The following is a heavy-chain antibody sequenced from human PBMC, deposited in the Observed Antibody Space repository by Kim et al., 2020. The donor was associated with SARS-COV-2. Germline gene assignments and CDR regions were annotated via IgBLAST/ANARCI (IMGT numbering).Heavy chain of an antibody. D-gene: IGHD1-26*01. J-gene: IGHJ5*02. CDR2: LGSDKTTE. CDR1: GFVFSNHG. CDR3: AKGCVTVRCTTFVA. Sequence: GGSLRLSCAASGFVFSNHGMHWVRQAPGKGLEWLAVLGSDKTTEYYADTVKGRFTISRENSKNTLYLQMDSRPAEDTAVYYCAKGCVTVRCTTFVAWGQGTLVSVSS. V-gene: IGHV3-33*03.